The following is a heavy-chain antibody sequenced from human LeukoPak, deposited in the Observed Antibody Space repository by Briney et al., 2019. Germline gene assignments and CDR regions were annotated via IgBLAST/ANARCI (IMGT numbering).Heavy chain of an antibody. J-gene: IGHJ4*02. CDR3: ARQQWLLGFDY. D-gene: IGHD6-19*01. CDR1: GASISSYY. CDR2: IIHSGTS. V-gene: IGHV4-59*08. Sequence: SETLSLTCTVSGASISSYYWSWIRQPPGKGLEWIGYIIHSGTSDYNPSLKSRVTISVDTSKNQFSLNLNSVTAADTALYYCARQQWLLGFDYWGQGTLVAVSS.